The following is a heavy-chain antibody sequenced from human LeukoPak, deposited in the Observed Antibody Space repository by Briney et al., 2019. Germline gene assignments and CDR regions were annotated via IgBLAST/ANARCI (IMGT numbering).Heavy chain of an antibody. CDR1: GYSISSGYY. CDR3: ARQGDPKDYVWGSCRPNYFDY. V-gene: IGHV4-38-2*02. J-gene: IGHJ4*02. D-gene: IGHD3-16*02. Sequence: SETLSLTCTVSGYSISSGYYWGWIRQPPGKGLEWIGSIYHSGSTYYNPSLKSRVTISVDTSKNQFSLKLSSVTAADTAVYYCARQGDPKDYVWGSCRPNYFDYWGQGTLVTVSS. CDR2: IYHSGST.